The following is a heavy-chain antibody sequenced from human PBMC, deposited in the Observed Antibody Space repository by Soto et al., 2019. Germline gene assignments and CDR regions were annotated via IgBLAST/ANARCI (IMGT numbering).Heavy chain of an antibody. CDR1: GDSVSSNSAA. J-gene: IGHJ4*02. Sequence: SQTLSLTCAISGDSVSSNSAAWNWVRQSPSRGLEWLGRTYYRSKWNNDYAVSVKRRITINPDTSKNQFSLQLNSVTPEDTAVYYCAREGGDSSSWYFDCWGQGTLVTVSS. CDR2: TYYRSKWNN. CDR3: AREGGDSSSWYFDC. V-gene: IGHV6-1*01. D-gene: IGHD6-13*01.